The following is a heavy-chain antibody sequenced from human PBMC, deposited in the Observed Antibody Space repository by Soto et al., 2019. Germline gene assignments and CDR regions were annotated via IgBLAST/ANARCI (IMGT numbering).Heavy chain of an antibody. CDR1: GGSISSYY. J-gene: IGHJ6*02. Sequence: QVKLLESGPGLAKPSETLSLTCSVSGGSISSYYWNWIRQSAGKGLEWIGRIYSSGRTNYNPSLQGRVTMSVDTSKRQFSLKLSSVTAADTAVYYCARGAAAGVDYGMDAWGQGTTVTVSS. CDR3: ARGAAAGVDYGMDA. CDR2: IYSSGRT. D-gene: IGHD6-13*01. V-gene: IGHV4-4*07.